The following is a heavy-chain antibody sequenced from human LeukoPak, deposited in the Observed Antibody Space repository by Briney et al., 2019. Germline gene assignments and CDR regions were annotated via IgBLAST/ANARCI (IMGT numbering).Heavy chain of an antibody. D-gene: IGHD3-16*01. CDR3: ARDRDGYGYFDY. Sequence: PGRSLRLSCAASGFTFSGYAMHWVRQAPGKGLEWVAVISYDGSNKYYADSVKGRFTISRDNSKNTLYLQMNSLRAEDTAVYYCARDRDGYGYFDYWGQGTLVTVSS. V-gene: IGHV3-30-3*01. CDR2: ISYDGSNK. J-gene: IGHJ4*02. CDR1: GFTFSGYA.